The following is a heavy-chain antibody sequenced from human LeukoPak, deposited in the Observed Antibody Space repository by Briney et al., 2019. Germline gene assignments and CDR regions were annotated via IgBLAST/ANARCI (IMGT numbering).Heavy chain of an antibody. D-gene: IGHD1-26*01. J-gene: IGHJ6*03. CDR3: ARGSVGATYDGGNYYYYYMDV. CDR1: GFSFSTYS. CDR2: ICSSGSHI. V-gene: IGHV3-21*01. Sequence: GGALRLSCAASGFSFSTYSMNWVRQAPGKGLEWVSIICSSGSHIYYADSMNGRFTISRDNDKNSLFLQMNSLGAEDTAVYYCARGSVGATYDGGNYYYYYMDVWVKGTTVTVSS.